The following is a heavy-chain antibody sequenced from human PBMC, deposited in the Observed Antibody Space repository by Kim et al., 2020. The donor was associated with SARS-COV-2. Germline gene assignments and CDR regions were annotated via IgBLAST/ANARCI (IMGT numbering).Heavy chain of an antibody. D-gene: IGHD1-26*01. CDR3: ARSKSGYLDY. CDR2: INHSGST. CDR1: GGSFSGYY. V-gene: IGHV4-34*01. J-gene: IGHJ4*02. Sequence: SETLSLTCAVYGGSFSGYYWSWIRQPPGKGPEWIGEINHSGSTNYNPSLKSRVTISVDTSKNQFSLKLSSVTAADTAVYYCARSKSGYLDYWGQGTLVTVSS.